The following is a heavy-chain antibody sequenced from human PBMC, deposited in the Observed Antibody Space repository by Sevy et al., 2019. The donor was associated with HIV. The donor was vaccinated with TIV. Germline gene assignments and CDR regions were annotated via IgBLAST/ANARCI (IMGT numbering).Heavy chain of an antibody. Sequence: ASVKVSCKASGYTFTTYYMHWVRQAPGQGLEWMGIMIPSGGSTTYAQKFQGRITMTRDTSTSTAYMELSSLRSEDTAIYYCASGTGVWGQGTLVTVSS. CDR1: GYTFTTYY. V-gene: IGHV1-46*01. D-gene: IGHD1-26*01. CDR3: ASGTGV. J-gene: IGHJ4*02. CDR2: MIPSGGST.